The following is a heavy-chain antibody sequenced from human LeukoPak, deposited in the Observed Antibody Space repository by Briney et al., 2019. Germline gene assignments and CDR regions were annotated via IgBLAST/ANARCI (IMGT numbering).Heavy chain of an antibody. J-gene: IGHJ3*02. Sequence: ASVKVSCKASGYTFTSYGISWVRQAPGQGLEWMGWISAYNGNTNYAQKLQGRVTMTTDTSTSTAYMELRSLRSDDTAVYYCARLTYDSSGYYPWGAFDIWGQGTMVTVSS. D-gene: IGHD3-22*01. CDR2: ISAYNGNT. CDR1: GYTFTSYG. V-gene: IGHV1-18*01. CDR3: ARLTYDSSGYYPWGAFDI.